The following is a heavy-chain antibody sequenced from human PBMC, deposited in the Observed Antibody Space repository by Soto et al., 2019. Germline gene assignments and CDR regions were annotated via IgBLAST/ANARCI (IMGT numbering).Heavy chain of an antibody. CDR2: ISGSGGST. V-gene: IGHV3-23*01. CDR1: GFTFSSYA. Sequence: GGSLRLSCAASGFTFSSYAMSWVRQAPGKGLEWVSAISGSGGSTYYADSVKGRFTISRDNSKNTLYLQMNSLRAEDTAVYYCAKDFSYCGGDCYYYYYYGMDVWAKGPRSPSP. D-gene: IGHD2-21*02. J-gene: IGHJ6*02. CDR3: AKDFSYCGGDCYYYYYYGMDV.